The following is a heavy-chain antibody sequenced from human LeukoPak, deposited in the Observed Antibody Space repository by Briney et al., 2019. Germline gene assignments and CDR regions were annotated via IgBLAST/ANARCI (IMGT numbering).Heavy chain of an antibody. D-gene: IGHD4-11*01. CDR2: ISSSGSTI. Sequence: SGGSLRLSCAASGFTFSDYYMSWIRQAPGKGLEWVSYISSSGSTIYYADSVKGRFTISRDSAKNSLYLQMNSLRAEDTAVYYCARAAMTTVKGWFDPWGQGTLVTVSS. CDR3: ARAAMTTVKGWFDP. V-gene: IGHV3-11*01. J-gene: IGHJ5*02. CDR1: GFTFSDYY.